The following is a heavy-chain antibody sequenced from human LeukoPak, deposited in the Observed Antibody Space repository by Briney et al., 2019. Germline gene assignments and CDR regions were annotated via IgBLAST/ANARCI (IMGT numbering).Heavy chain of an antibody. V-gene: IGHV3-21*01. CDR1: GFTFSSYS. CDR2: ISSSSSYI. Sequence: PGGSLRLSCAASGFTFSSYSINWVRQAPGKGLEWVSSISSSSSYIYYADSVKGRFAISRDNAKNSLYLQMNSLRAEDTAVYYCARTGPNYYGSGSYTSCDYWGQGTLVTVSS. CDR3: ARTGPNYYGSGSYTSCDY. J-gene: IGHJ4*02. D-gene: IGHD3-10*01.